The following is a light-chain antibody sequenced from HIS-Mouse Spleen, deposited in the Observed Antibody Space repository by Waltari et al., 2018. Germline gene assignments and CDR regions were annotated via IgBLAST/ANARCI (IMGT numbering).Light chain of an antibody. CDR1: SRDVGCYNL. J-gene: IGLJ3*02. Sequence: QSALTQPASVSWSPGQSITISCTGTSRDVGCYNLVSLYQQHPVKAPTLMIYEGIKRTPGVSYRFSCSKSGNTASRKSSGLKAEDEADYYFFSYAGSSTWVFGGGTKLTVL. CDR3: FSYAGSSTWV. V-gene: IGLV2-23*01. CDR2: EGI.